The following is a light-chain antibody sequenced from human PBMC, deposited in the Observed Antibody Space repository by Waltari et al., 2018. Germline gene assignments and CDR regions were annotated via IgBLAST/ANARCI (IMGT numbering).Light chain of an antibody. J-gene: IGKJ1*01. CDR3: QQYNYWRT. CDR1: ESVGSA. V-gene: IGKV3-15*01. Sequence: EIVMTQSPDALSVSPGESATLSCRASESVGSALAWYQQRPGQPPRLLIYGASTRATGIPASFSGRGSGTEFTLTISSLQSEDFAVYYCQQYNYWRTFGQGTKVEIK. CDR2: GAS.